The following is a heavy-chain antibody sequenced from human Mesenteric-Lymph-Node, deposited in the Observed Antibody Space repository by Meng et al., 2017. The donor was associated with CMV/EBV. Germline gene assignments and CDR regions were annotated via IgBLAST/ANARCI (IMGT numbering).Heavy chain of an antibody. CDR1: GYTFTSYG. CDR3: ARVKYQPLGKDAFDI. D-gene: IGHD2-2*01. J-gene: IGHJ3*02. V-gene: IGHV1-18*01. Sequence: ASVKVSCKASGYTFTSYGISWVRQAPGQGLEWMGWISAYNGNTNYAQKFQGRVTMTRDTSISTAYMELSRLRSDDTAVYYCARVKYQPLGKDAFDIWGQGTMVTVSS. CDR2: ISAYNGNT.